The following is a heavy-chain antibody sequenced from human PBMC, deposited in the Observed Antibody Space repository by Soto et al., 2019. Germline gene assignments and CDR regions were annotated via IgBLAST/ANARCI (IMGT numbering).Heavy chain of an antibody. D-gene: IGHD3-10*01. CDR1: GFTFSSYA. CDR3: ARAPYYYGSGSYYYGMDV. J-gene: IGHJ6*02. CDR2: ISYDGSNK. Sequence: GGSLRLSCAASGFTFSSYAMHWVRQAPGKGLEWVAVISYDGSNKYYADSVKGRFTISRDNSKNTLYLQMNSLRAEDTAVYYCARAPYYYGSGSYYYGMDVWGQGTTVTV. V-gene: IGHV3-30-3*01.